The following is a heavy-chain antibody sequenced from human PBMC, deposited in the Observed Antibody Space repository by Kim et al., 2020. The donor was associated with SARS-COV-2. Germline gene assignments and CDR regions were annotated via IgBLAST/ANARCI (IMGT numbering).Heavy chain of an antibody. CDR2: ST. Sequence: STYYADSVKGRFTISRDNSKNTLYLQMNSLRAEDTAVYYCAKVRVPDFDHWGQGTLVTVSS. J-gene: IGHJ4*02. D-gene: IGHD2-2*01. V-gene: IGHV3-23*01. CDR3: AKVRVPDFDH.